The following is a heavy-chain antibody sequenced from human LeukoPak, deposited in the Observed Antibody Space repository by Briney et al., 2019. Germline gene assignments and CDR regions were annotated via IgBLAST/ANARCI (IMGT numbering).Heavy chain of an antibody. J-gene: IGHJ5*02. Sequence: PSETLSLTCTVSGGSVSSGSYYWSWIRQPPGKGLEWIGYIYYSGSTNYNPSLKSRATISVDTSKNQFSLKLSSVTAADTAVYYCARVLYSSGSSPWGQGTLVTVSS. CDR3: ARVLYSSGSSP. V-gene: IGHV4-61*01. CDR2: IYYSGST. CDR1: GGSVSSGSYY. D-gene: IGHD6-19*01.